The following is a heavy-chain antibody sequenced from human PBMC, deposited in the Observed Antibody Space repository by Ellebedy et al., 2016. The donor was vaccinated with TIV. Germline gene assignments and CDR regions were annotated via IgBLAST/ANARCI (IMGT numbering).Heavy chain of an antibody. J-gene: IGHJ4*02. CDR3: ASDLDH. D-gene: IGHD6-19*01. CDR1: GFTFSNYA. Sequence: GESLKISXAASGFTFSNYAMTWVRQAPGKGLEWVSGIGDTAHNTYYVDSVKGRFTISRDNAKNTLYLQMNSLRAEDTAVYYCASDLDHWGQGTLVTVSS. V-gene: IGHV3-23*01. CDR2: IGDTAHNT.